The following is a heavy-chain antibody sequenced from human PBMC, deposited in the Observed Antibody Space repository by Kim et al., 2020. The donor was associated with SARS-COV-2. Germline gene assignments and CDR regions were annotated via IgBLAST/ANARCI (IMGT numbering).Heavy chain of an antibody. CDR3: ARDGPYDSSGYYTRAGPGYFDL. J-gene: IGHJ2*01. D-gene: IGHD3-22*01. Sequence: ASVKVSCKASGYTFTGYYMHWVRQAPGQGLEWMGWTNPNSGGTNYAQKFQGRVTMTRDTSISTAYMELSRLRSDDTAVYYCARDGPYDSSGYYTRAGPGYFDLWGRGTLVTVSS. CDR2: TNPNSGGT. CDR1: GYTFTGYY. V-gene: IGHV1-2*02.